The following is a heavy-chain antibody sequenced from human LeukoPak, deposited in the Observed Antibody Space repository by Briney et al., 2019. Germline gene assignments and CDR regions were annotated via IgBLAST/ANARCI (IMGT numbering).Heavy chain of an antibody. CDR3: ASTDSSGYYSLDY. Sequence: PGRSLRHSCAASGFTFSSYAMHWVRQAPGKGVEWVAVISYDGSNKYYADSVKGRFTISRDNSKNTLYLQMNSLRAEDTAVYYCASTDSSGYYSLDYWGQGTLVTVSS. CDR2: ISYDGSNK. CDR1: GFTFSSYA. D-gene: IGHD3-22*01. J-gene: IGHJ4*02. V-gene: IGHV3-30*04.